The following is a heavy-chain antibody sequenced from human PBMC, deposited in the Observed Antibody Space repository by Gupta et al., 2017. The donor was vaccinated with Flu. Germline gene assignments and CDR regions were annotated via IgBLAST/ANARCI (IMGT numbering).Heavy chain of an antibody. CDR2: ISGSSNYI. V-gene: IGHV3-21*01. CDR3: ARPSVPTYNWFDP. Sequence: EVQLVESGGGLVKPGGSLRLSCAAAGFNFRSYGMIWVRQAPGKGLEWVSFISGSSNYIYYTDSVKGRFTISRDNAKNSLYLQMNSLRAEDTAVYYCARPSVPTYNWFDPWGQGTLVTVSS. CDR1: GFNFRSYG. J-gene: IGHJ5*02. D-gene: IGHD2-2*01.